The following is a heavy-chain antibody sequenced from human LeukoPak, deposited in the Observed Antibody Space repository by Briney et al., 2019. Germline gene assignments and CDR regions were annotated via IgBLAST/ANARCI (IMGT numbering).Heavy chain of an antibody. D-gene: IGHD2-2*01. CDR1: GYSFTTYW. CDR2: IYPGDSDT. CDR3: ARRQGCSSTSCPPDS. V-gene: IGHV5-51*01. Sequence: GESLKISCRGSGYSFTTYWIGWVRQMPGKGLEWMGFIYPGDSDTRYSPSFQGQVTMSADKSINTAYLQWSSLKASDTAMYYCARRQGCSSTSCPPDSWSQGTLVTVSS. J-gene: IGHJ4*02.